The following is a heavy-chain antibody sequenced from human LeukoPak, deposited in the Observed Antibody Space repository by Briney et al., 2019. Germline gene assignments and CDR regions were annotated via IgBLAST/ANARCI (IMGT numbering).Heavy chain of an antibody. D-gene: IGHD3-22*01. CDR1: GFTVSSNY. CDR2: IYSGGST. CDR3: AAEIYDSSGYYYY. V-gene: IGHV3-66*01. J-gene: IGHJ4*02. Sequence: GGSLRLSCAASGFTVSSNYMSWVRQAPGKGLEWVSLIYSGGSTYYADSVKGRFTISRDNSKNTLYLQMNSLRAEDTAVYYCAAEIYDSSGYYYYWGQGTLVTVSS.